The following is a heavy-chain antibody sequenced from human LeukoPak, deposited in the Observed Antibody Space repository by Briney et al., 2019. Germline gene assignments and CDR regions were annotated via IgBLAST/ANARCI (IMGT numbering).Heavy chain of an antibody. CDR3: ARSRGRCSGGSCYYYYMDV. J-gene: IGHJ6*03. CDR1: GYTFTSYG. V-gene: IGHV1-18*01. CDR2: ISAYNGNT. Sequence: GASVKVSCKASGYTFTSYGISWARQAPGQGLEWMGWISAYNGNTNYAQKLQGRVTMTTDTSTSTAYMELRSLRSDDTAVYYCARSRGRCSGGSCYYYYMDVWGKGTTVTVSS. D-gene: IGHD2-15*01.